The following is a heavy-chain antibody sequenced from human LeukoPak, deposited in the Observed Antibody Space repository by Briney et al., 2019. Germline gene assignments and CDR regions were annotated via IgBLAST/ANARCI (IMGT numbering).Heavy chain of an antibody. Sequence: GGSLRLSCAASGFTFSSYGMHWVRQAPGKGLEWVAVIWYDGSNKYYADSVKGRFTISRDNSKNTLYLQMNSLRAEDTAVYYCAKESGSYHYYFDYWGQGTLVTVSS. CDR3: AKESGSYHYYFDY. D-gene: IGHD1-26*01. J-gene: IGHJ4*02. CDR2: IWYDGSNK. CDR1: GFTFSSYG. V-gene: IGHV3-30*02.